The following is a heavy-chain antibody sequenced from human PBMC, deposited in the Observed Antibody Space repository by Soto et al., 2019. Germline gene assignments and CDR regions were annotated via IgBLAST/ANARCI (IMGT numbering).Heavy chain of an antibody. D-gene: IGHD4-17*01. Sequence: GGSLRLSCAASGFTFSSYWMHWVRQAPGKGLVWVSHINSDGSSTSYADSVKGRFTISRDNAKNTLYLQMNSLRAEDTAVYYCAHVLTTVTNFDYWGQGTLVTVSS. CDR3: AHVLTTVTNFDY. CDR1: GFTFSSYW. CDR2: INSDGSST. V-gene: IGHV3-74*01. J-gene: IGHJ4*02.